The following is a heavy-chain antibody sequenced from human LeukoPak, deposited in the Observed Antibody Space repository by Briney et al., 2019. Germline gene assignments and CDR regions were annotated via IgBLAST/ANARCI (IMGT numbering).Heavy chain of an antibody. D-gene: IGHD1-26*01. CDR1: GGTCSSYA. CDR3: AGGGGSGLRKGALLDY. J-gene: IGHJ4*02. Sequence: ASVKVSCKASGGTCSSYAISWVRQAPGQGLEWMGGIIPIFGTANYAQKFQGRVTITADESTSTAYMELSSLRSEDTAVYYCAGGGGSGLRKGALLDYWGQGTLVTVSS. CDR2: IIPIFGTA. V-gene: IGHV1-69*13.